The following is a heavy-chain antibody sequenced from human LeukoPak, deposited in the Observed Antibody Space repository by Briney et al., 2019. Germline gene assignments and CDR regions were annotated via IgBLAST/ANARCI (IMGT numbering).Heavy chain of an antibody. Sequence: ASVKVSCKSSGYXFTGYYMHWVRQAPGLGLEWMGWINPNSGDTNYAQKFLGRVTMTRDTSTSTAFMELSSLRSDDTAVYYCATRPSGDPFEYWGQGTLVTVSS. V-gene: IGHV1-2*02. CDR1: GYXFTGYY. CDR2: INPNSGDT. D-gene: IGHD5-24*01. CDR3: ATRPSGDPFEY. J-gene: IGHJ4*02.